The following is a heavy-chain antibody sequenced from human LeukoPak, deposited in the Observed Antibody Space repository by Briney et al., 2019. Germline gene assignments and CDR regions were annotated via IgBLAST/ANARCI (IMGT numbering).Heavy chain of an antibody. V-gene: IGHV1-18*01. Sequence: ASVKVSCKASGYTFTSYGISWIRQAPGQGLEWMGWISADNGNTNYAQKLQGRVTMTTDKSTSTAYMKLRSLRSDDTAVYYCARGYNYGGTFDYWGQGTLVTVSS. CDR1: GYTFTSYG. CDR2: ISADNGNT. D-gene: IGHD5-18*01. J-gene: IGHJ4*02. CDR3: ARGYNYGGTFDY.